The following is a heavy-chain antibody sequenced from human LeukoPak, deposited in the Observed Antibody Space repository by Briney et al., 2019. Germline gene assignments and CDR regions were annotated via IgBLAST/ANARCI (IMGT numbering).Heavy chain of an antibody. CDR3: ARDWSQVGPNAFDI. Sequence: PGGSLRLSCAASGFTFDDYGMSWVRQAPGKGLEWVSGINWNGGSTGYADSVKGRFTISRDNAKNSLYLQMNSLRAEDTAVYYCARDWSQVGPNAFDIWGQGTMVTVSS. V-gene: IGHV3-20*04. J-gene: IGHJ3*02. CDR2: INWNGGST. CDR1: GFTFDDYG. D-gene: IGHD1-26*01.